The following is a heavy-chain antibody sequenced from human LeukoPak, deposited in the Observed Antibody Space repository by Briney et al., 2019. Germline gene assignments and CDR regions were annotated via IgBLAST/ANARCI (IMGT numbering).Heavy chain of an antibody. CDR3: ARTGIAVAGLNDDY. CDR2: ISYDGSNK. CDR1: GFTFSSYA. Sequence: GGSLRLSCAASGFTFSSYAMHWVRQAPGKGLEWVAVISYDGSNKYYADSVKGRFTISRDNSKNTLYLQMNSLRAEDTAVYYCARTGIAVAGLNDDYWGQGTLVTVSS. D-gene: IGHD6-19*01. V-gene: IGHV3-30-3*01. J-gene: IGHJ4*02.